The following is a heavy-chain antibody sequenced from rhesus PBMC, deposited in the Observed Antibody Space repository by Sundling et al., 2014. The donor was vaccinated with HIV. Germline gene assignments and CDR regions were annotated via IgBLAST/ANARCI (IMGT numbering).Heavy chain of an antibody. CDR3: ARPRRDPWDLQSGSFDY. V-gene: IGHV1S2*01. CDR1: GYTFTDYY. Sequence: QVQLVQSGAEVKKPGSSVKVSCKASGYTFTDYYLHWVRQAPRQGLEWMGWINPYNGNTKYTQKFQGRVTMTRDTSTSTAYMELSSLRSEDTAVYYCARPRRDPWDLQSGSFDYWGQGVLVTVSS. J-gene: IGHJ4*01. D-gene: IGHD1-44*01. CDR2: INPYNGNT.